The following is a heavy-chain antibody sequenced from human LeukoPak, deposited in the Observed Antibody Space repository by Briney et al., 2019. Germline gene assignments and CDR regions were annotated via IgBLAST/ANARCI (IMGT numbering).Heavy chain of an antibody. CDR1: GFTLSTYW. J-gene: IGHJ6*03. D-gene: IGHD6-13*01. CDR3: ARVSSGFSNKSQIIIAAAGTYTYYYYYYMDV. Sequence: PGGSLRLSCAASGFTLSTYWMSWVRQAPGKGLEWVANIKQDGSEKYYVDSVKGRFTISRDNAKNSLYLQMNSLRAEDTAVYYCARVSSGFSNKSQIIIAAAGTYTYYYYYYMDVWGKGTTVTVSS. V-gene: IGHV3-7*01. CDR2: IKQDGSEK.